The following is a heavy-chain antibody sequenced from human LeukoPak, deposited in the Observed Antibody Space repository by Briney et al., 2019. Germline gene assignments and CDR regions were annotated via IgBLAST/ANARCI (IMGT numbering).Heavy chain of an antibody. CDR2: VSAYADNT. D-gene: IGHD2-15*01. Sequence: GASVKVSCKASGYTFTSYGISWVRQAPGQGLEWVGWVSAYADNTNYVQKVQGRVTMTTDTSTSTAYMELRSLRSDDTAVYYCARDCIGCHGFDHWGQGTLVTVSS. CDR1: GYTFTSYG. J-gene: IGHJ4*02. CDR3: ARDCIGCHGFDH. V-gene: IGHV1-18*01.